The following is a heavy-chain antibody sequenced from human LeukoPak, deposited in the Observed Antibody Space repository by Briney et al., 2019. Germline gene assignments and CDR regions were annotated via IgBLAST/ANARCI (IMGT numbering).Heavy chain of an antibody. Sequence: GESLKISCKGSGYSFTSYWIGWVRQMPGKGLEWMGIIYPGDSGTRYSPSFQGQVTISADKSISTAYLQWSSLKASDTAMYYCARRRDGYNWAFDYWGQGTLVTVSS. CDR3: ARRRDGYNWAFDY. J-gene: IGHJ4*02. CDR1: GYSFTSYW. CDR2: IYPGDSGT. D-gene: IGHD5-24*01. V-gene: IGHV5-51*01.